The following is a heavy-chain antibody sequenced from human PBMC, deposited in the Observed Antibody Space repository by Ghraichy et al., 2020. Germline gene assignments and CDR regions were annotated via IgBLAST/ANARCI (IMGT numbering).Heavy chain of an antibody. CDR2: ITANNGSI. Sequence: ASVKVSCKPSGFSFTTYGLTWVRQAPGQGLEWMGWITANNGSINYAQKFQHRVTMTTDTSTNTAYMELRSLTSDDTAFYSCAKPSAGGNSLWFDPWGQGTLVTVSS. CDR3: AKPSAGGNSLWFDP. J-gene: IGHJ5*02. CDR1: GFSFTTYG. V-gene: IGHV1-18*01. D-gene: IGHD4-23*01.